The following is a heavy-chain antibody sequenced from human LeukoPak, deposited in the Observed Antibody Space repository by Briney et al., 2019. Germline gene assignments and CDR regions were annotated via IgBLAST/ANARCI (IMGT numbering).Heavy chain of an antibody. D-gene: IGHD3-10*01. CDR1: GFTFSSYS. CDR2: ISGSTSTI. CDR3: ARSDYSGSGSFYAY. Sequence: GGSLRLSCAASGFTFSSYSMNWVRQAPGKGLEWVSYISGSTSTIYYADSVKGRFTISRDNAENSLYLQMNSLRAEDTAVYYCARSDYSGSGSFYAYWGQGTLVTVSS. J-gene: IGHJ4*02. V-gene: IGHV3-48*04.